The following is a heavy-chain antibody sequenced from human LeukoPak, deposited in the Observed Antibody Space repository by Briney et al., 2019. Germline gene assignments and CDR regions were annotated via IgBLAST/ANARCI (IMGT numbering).Heavy chain of an antibody. Sequence: PGGSLRLSCAASGFTFSSYAMHWVRQAPGKGLEYVSAISSNGGNTYYANSVKGRFTISRDNSKNTLYLQMGSLRAEDMAVYYCARENITGTPFDYWGQGTLVTVSS. CDR3: ARENITGTPFDY. D-gene: IGHD1-20*01. CDR2: ISSNGGNT. V-gene: IGHV3-64*01. J-gene: IGHJ4*02. CDR1: GFTFSSYA.